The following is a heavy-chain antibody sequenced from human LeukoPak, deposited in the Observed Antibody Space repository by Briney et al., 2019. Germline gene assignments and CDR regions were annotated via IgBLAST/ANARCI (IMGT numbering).Heavy chain of an antibody. CDR1: GFTFSSYA. J-gene: IGHJ4*02. V-gene: IGHV3-23*01. Sequence: PGGSLRLSCAASGFTFSSYAMSWVRQAPGKGLEWVSAISGSGGSTYYADSVKGRFTISRDNAKNSLYLQMNSLRAEDTAVYYCARDSSWYDYWGQGTLVTVSS. CDR3: ARDSSWYDY. CDR2: ISGSGGST. D-gene: IGHD6-13*01.